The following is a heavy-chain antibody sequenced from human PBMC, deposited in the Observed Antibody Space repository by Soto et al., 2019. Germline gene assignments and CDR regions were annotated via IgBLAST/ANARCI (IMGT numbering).Heavy chain of an antibody. CDR3: AKGAYSGYPRGWYFDL. D-gene: IGHD5-12*01. CDR2: MSGSGDRT. J-gene: IGHJ2*01. V-gene: IGHV3-23*01. CDR1: GLTFSNYA. Sequence: EEQLLESGGGPVQPGGSLRLSCAASGLTFSNYAMSWVRQAPGKGLEWVSAMSGSGDRTYYADSVKGRFTISRENSKNTLYLQMNSLRADDTAVYYCAKGAYSGYPRGWYFDLWGRGTLVTVSS.